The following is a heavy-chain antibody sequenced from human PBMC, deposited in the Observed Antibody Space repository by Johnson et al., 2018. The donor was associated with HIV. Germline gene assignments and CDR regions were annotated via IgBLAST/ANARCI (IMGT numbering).Heavy chain of an antibody. V-gene: IGHV3-30-3*01. J-gene: IGHJ3*02. D-gene: IGHD6-19*01. CDR2: ISYDGSNE. CDR3: ARDSFIAVTLSDAFDI. Sequence: VQLVESGGGVVQPGGSLRLSCAASGFAFSNYAMHCVRQAPGKGLEWMAIISYDGSNEYYADSVKGRFTISRDNSKNTLYLHMSSLRAEDTALYYCARDSFIAVTLSDAFDIWGQGTVVTVSS. CDR1: GFAFSNYA.